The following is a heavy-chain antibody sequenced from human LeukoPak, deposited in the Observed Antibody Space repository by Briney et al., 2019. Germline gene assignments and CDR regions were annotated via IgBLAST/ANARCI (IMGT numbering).Heavy chain of an antibody. V-gene: IGHV1-69*04. CDR1: GGTFSSYA. CDR2: IIPILGIA. J-gene: IGHJ4*02. Sequence: ASVKVSCKASGGTFSSYAISWVRQAPGQGLEWMGRIIPILGIANYAQKFQGRVTITADKSTSTAYMELSSLRSEDTAVYYCAKGGFWYARSNFDYWGQGTLVTVSS. D-gene: IGHD6-13*01. CDR3: AKGGFWYARSNFDY.